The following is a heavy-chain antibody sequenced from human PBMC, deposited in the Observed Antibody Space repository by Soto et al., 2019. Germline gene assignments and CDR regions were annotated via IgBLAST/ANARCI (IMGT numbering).Heavy chain of an antibody. D-gene: IGHD6-19*01. Sequence: GESLKISCKGSGYSFTSYWIGWVRQMPGKSLEWMGIIYPGDSDTRYSPSFQGQVTISADNSISTAYLQWSSLKASDTAMYYCARSLIAVAGQFDPWGQGTLVTVSS. CDR2: IYPGDSDT. V-gene: IGHV5-51*01. J-gene: IGHJ5*02. CDR3: ARSLIAVAGQFDP. CDR1: GYSFTSYW.